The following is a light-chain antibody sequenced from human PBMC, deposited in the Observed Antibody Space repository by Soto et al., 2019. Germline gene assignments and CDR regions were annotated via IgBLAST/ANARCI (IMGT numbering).Light chain of an antibody. J-gene: IGLJ3*02. V-gene: IGLV2-14*01. CDR1: IREVGAYNL. Sequence: QSVLTQPASVSGSAGQSITISCSGTIREVGAYNLVSWYQQHPGSAPHLIIYEVRNPPFGISSRFSGSRSGNTSSLTISGPRYEDEGYYYCSAYTARSTLVFGGGTKLTVL. CDR3: SAYTARSTLV. CDR2: EVR.